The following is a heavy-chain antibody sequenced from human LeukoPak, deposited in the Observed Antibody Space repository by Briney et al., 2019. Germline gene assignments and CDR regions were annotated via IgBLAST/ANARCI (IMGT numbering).Heavy chain of an antibody. Sequence: GGSLRLSCAASGFTFSSYEMNWVRQAPGKGLEWVSYISSSGSTIYYADSVKGRFTISRDNAKNSLYLQMNSLRAEDTAVYYCARGYCSSTSCYVFAFDIWGQGTMVTVSS. D-gene: IGHD2-2*01. CDR3: ARGYCSSTSCYVFAFDI. V-gene: IGHV3-48*03. CDR2: ISSSGSTI. CDR1: GFTFSSYE. J-gene: IGHJ3*02.